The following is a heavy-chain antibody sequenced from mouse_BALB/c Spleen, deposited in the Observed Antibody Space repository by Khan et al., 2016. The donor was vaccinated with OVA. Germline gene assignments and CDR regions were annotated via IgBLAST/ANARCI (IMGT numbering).Heavy chain of an antibody. Sequence: QVQLQQPGAELVTPGASVKLSCKASGYTFTNYWVHWVKQRPGQGLEWIGEIYPGDGRSNNNEKFKNKATLTVDKASSTAYMQLTSLTSEDSAVYYCSRNAYFSNYFDYWGQGTTLTVSS. CDR2: IYPGDGRS. J-gene: IGHJ2*01. CDR1: GYTFTNYW. CDR3: SRNAYFSNYFDY. D-gene: IGHD2-5*01. V-gene: IGHV1S81*02.